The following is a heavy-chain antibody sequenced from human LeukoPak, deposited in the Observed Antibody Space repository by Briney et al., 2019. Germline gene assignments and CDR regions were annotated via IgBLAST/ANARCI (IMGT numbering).Heavy chain of an antibody. CDR3: VRDWDHFDFDS. V-gene: IGHV3-74*01. CDR1: GFTFRDYW. CDR2: IKGDGSHT. J-gene: IGHJ5*01. D-gene: IGHD1-26*01. Sequence: GGSLRLSCAASGFTFRDYWMHWIRQAPGKGLVWVSRIKGDGSHTIYADSVKGRFTTSRDNAKNTLYLQMKSLRVEDTALYYCVRDWDHFDFDSWGQGTLVTASS.